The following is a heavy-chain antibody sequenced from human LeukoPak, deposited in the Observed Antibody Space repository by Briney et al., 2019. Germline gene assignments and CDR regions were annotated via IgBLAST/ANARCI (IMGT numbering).Heavy chain of an antibody. D-gene: IGHD2-15*01. CDR1: GGSISSGDYY. J-gene: IGHJ4*02. Sequence: PSETLSLTCTVSGGSISSGDYYWSWIRQPPGKGLERIGYIYYSGSTYYNPSLKSRVTISVDTSKNQFSLKLSSVTAADTAVYYCARDQDMDGFDYWGQGTLVTVSS. CDR2: IYYSGST. V-gene: IGHV4-30-4*01. CDR3: ARDQDMDGFDY.